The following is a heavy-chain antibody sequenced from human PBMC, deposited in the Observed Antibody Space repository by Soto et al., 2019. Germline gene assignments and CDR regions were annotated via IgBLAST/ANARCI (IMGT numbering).Heavy chain of an antibody. D-gene: IGHD5-18*01. Sequence: PSETLSLTCTVSGGSISSYYWSWIRQPPGKGLEWIGYIYYSGSTNYNPSLKSRVTISVDTSKNQFSLKLSSVTAADTAVYYCARFPWIQLEYYFDYGGQGTLVTV. CDR3: ARFPWIQLEYYFDY. V-gene: IGHV4-59*08. CDR2: IYYSGST. J-gene: IGHJ4*02. CDR1: GGSISSYY.